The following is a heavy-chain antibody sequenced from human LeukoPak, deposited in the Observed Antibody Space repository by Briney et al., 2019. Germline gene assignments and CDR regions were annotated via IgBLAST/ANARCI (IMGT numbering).Heavy chain of an antibody. J-gene: IGHJ6*02. CDR3: AREGYSGYDLSYYYYYGMDV. Sequence: SQTLSLTCAISGDSVSSNSAAWNWIRQSPSRGLEWLGRTYYRSKWYNDCAVSVKSRITINPDTSKNQFSLQLNSVTPEDTAVYYCAREGYSGYDLSYYYYYGMDVWGQGTTVTVSS. V-gene: IGHV6-1*01. D-gene: IGHD5-12*01. CDR1: GDSVSSNSAA. CDR2: TYYRSKWYN.